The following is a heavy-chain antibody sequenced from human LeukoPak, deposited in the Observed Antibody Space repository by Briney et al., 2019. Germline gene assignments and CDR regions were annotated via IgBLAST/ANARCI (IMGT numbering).Heavy chain of an antibody. J-gene: IGHJ1*01. CDR1: GGSVSSAY. Sequence: SETLSLTCVGSGGSVSSAYWSWIRQPPGKGLEWIGYVYFSGSTNYNPSLTSRVTISADTSKNHFSLKLTSVTAADTAVYYCAYSIGYYDEWFQNWGQGTMVTVSS. V-gene: IGHV4-59*02. CDR3: AYSIGYYDEWFQN. CDR2: VYFSGST. D-gene: IGHD3-22*01.